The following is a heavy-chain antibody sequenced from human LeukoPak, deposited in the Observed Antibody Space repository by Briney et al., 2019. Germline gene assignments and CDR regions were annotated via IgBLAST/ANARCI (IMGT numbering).Heavy chain of an antibody. J-gene: IGHJ4*02. D-gene: IGHD3-22*01. Sequence: ASVKVSCKASGYTFTSYEINWVRQATGQGLEWMGWMNPNSGNTGHAQKFQGRVTMTWDTSIGTAYMELSSLRSEDTAVYYCARGRYSSGLGYYWGQGSLVTVSS. CDR2: MNPNSGNT. V-gene: IGHV1-8*01. CDR3: ARGRYSSGLGYY. CDR1: GYTFTSYE.